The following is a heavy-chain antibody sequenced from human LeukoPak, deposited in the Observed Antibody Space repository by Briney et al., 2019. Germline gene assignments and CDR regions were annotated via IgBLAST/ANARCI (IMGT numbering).Heavy chain of an antibody. Sequence: GGSLRLSCAASGFTVSTYAMSWVRQAPGKGLEWVSAVSNRGGSTYYADSVKGRFTISRDNSKNTLYLQMNSLRAEDTAVYYCAELGITMIGGVWGKGTTVTISS. V-gene: IGHV3-23*01. D-gene: IGHD3-10*02. CDR1: GFTVSTYA. CDR3: AELGITMIGGV. CDR2: VSNRGGST. J-gene: IGHJ6*04.